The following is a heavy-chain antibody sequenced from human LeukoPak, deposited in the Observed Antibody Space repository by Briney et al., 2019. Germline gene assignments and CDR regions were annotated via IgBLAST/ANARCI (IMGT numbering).Heavy chain of an antibody. CDR3: ARDLFQKAYYDFWSGYPGVDV. CDR2: ISSSSSYI. CDR1: GFTFSSYS. D-gene: IGHD3-3*01. V-gene: IGHV3-21*01. J-gene: IGHJ6*04. Sequence: PGGSLRLSCAASGFTFSSYSMNWVRQAPGKGLEWVSSISSSSSYIYYADSVKGRFTISRDNAKNSLYLQMNSLRAEDTAVYYCARDLFQKAYYDFWSGYPGVDVWGKGTTVTVSS.